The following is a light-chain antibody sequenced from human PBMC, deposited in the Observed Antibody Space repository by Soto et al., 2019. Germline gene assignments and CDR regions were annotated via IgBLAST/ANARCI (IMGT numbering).Light chain of an antibody. J-gene: IGKJ1*01. V-gene: IGKV3-20*01. CDR1: QSVTSNY. Sequence: EIVLTQSPGSLSVSAGERATISCRASQSVTSNYLAWYQQKPGQAPGLLIYDTSTRDSGVPDRFSGSGSGTEFTLTISRLEPEDFAVYYCQQCVTSPQTFGQGTKVDIK. CDR2: DTS. CDR3: QQCVTSPQT.